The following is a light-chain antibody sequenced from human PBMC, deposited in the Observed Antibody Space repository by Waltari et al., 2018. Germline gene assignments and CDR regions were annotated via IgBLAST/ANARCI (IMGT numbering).Light chain of an antibody. J-gene: IGLJ2*01. V-gene: IGLV7-46*01. CDR3: LLSYSDSWF. CDR1: TGAVTSGHY. CDR2: DTD. Sequence: QAVVTQEPSLTVSPGGTVTLTCGSNTGAVTSGHYPYWFQQKPGQAPRTLIYDTDNKHSWTPARFSGCLLGGKAALTLSAAQPEDEAEYYCLLSYSDSWFFGGGTKLTVL.